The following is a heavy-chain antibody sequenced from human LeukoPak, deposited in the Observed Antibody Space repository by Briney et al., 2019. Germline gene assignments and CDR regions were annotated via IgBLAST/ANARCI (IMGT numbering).Heavy chain of an antibody. CDR1: GGSISTYY. CDR2: IFYSGST. J-gene: IGHJ4*02. V-gene: IGHV4-59*01. Sequence: SETLSLTCTVSGGSISTYYWSWIRQPPGKGLEWIGYIFYSGSTNYNPSLKSRVTISVDTSKNQFSLKLSSVTAADTAVYYCARGEWDLLFDYWGQGTLVTVSS. D-gene: IGHD1-26*01. CDR3: ARGEWDLLFDY.